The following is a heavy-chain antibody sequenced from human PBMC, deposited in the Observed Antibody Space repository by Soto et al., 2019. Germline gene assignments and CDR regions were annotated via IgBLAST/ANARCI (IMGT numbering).Heavy chain of an antibody. Sequence: GASVKVSCKASGYSFSTHAMRWVRQAPGQGLEWVGWINSVNDHTIYSEKFQGRVTITSDTSATTAYMELSSLTSEDTAVYYCARNILGGTTDYWGQGTLVTVSS. J-gene: IGHJ4*02. CDR2: INSVNDHT. D-gene: IGHD1-7*01. V-gene: IGHV1-3*01. CDR3: ARNILGGTTDY. CDR1: GYSFSTHA.